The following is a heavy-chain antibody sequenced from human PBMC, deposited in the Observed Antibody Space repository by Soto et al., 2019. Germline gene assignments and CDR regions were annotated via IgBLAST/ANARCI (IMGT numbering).Heavy chain of an antibody. CDR2: INHSGST. CDR3: ARGGIQFGRPRYYSSGYYYY. CDR1: GGSFSGYY. Sequence: QVQLQQWGAGLLKPSETLSLTCAVYGGSFSGYYWSWIRQPPGKGLEWIGEINHSGSTNYNPSLKSRVTISVDTYKNQFSLKLGSVTAEYTAVYYCARGGIQFGRPRYYSSGYYYYWGQGTLVTVSS. V-gene: IGHV4-34*01. J-gene: IGHJ4*02. D-gene: IGHD3-22*01.